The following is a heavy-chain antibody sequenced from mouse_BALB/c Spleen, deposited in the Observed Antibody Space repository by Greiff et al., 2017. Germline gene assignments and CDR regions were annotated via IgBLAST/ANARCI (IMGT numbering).Heavy chain of an antibody. J-gene: IGHJ4*01. CDR3: ARSGITTVLASYCNAMDY. D-gene: IGHD1-1*01. CDR1: GYTFTSYW. V-gene: IGHV1-7*01. Sequence: QVQLQQSGAELAKPGASVKMSCKASGYTFTSYWMHWVKQRPGQGLEWIGYINPSTGYTEYNQKFKDKATLTADKSSTTAYMQLSSLTSEDSAVYYCARSGITTVLASYCNAMDYGGQGTSVTVSS. CDR2: INPSTGYT.